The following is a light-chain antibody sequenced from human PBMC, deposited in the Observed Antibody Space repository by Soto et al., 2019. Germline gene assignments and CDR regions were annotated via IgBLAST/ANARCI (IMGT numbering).Light chain of an antibody. CDR1: SSDVGGYNY. CDR3: SSYTSSSTLYV. Sequence: QSALTQPASVSGSPGQSITISCTGTSSDVGGYNYVSWYQQHPGKAPTLMSYDVSNRPSGVSNRFSGSKSGNTASLTISGLQAEDEADYYCSSYTSSSTLYVFGTGTKLTVL. CDR2: DVS. J-gene: IGLJ1*01. V-gene: IGLV2-14*01.